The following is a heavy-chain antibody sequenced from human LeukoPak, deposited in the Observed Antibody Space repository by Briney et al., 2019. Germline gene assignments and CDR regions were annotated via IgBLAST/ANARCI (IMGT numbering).Heavy chain of an antibody. D-gene: IGHD3-9*01. CDR3: ARDQSDILTGYYMDAFDI. CDR1: GFTFSSYW. Sequence: PGGSLRLSCAASGFTFSSYWMSWVRQAPGKGLEWVASIKQDGSEKYYVDSVKGRFTISRDNAKNSLYLQMNSLRAEDTAVYYCARDQSDILTGYYMDAFDIWGQGTMVTVSS. J-gene: IGHJ3*02. V-gene: IGHV3-7*01. CDR2: IKQDGSEK.